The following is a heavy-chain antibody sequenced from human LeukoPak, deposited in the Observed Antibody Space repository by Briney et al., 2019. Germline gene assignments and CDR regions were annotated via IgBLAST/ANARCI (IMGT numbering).Heavy chain of an antibody. CDR1: GYTFTSYD. CDR3: ARLISIRYSSSWLGVDY. CDR2: INPNSGGT. D-gene: IGHD6-13*01. V-gene: IGHV1-2*02. J-gene: IGHJ4*02. Sequence: GASVKVSCKASGYTFTSYDINWVRQAPGQGLEWMGWINPNSGGTNYAQKFQGRVTMTRDTSISTAYMELSRLRSDDTAVYYCARLISIRYSSSWLGVDYWGQGTLVTVSS.